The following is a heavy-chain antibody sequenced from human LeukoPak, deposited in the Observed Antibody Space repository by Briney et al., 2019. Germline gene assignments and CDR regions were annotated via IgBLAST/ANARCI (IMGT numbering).Heavy chain of an antibody. Sequence: TVKVSCKASGYTFTSYGISWVRQAPGHGLEGMGWISAYNGNTNSAQKLQCRVTMTTDKSTSRAYTELSRLRSVAPARHYCARGRGRWELPDYCGQGNLVTVSS. J-gene: IGHJ4*02. CDR3: ARGRGRWELPDY. V-gene: IGHV1-18*01. D-gene: IGHD1-26*01. CDR2: ISAYNGNT. CDR1: GYTFTSYG.